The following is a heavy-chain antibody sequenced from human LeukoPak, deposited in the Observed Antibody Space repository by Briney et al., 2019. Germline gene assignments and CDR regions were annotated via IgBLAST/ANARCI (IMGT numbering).Heavy chain of an antibody. CDR3: AAEDGGSNWFDP. J-gene: IGHJ5*02. Sequence: SETLSLTCNVSGGSISTYYWSWIRQPPGKELEWIGYIYYSGSTNYNPSLKSRVTMSVDTSTNQFSLNLSSVTTADTAVYYCAAEDGGSNWFDPWGQGTLVTVSS. D-gene: IGHD3-16*01. CDR2: IYYSGST. V-gene: IGHV4-59*01. CDR1: GGSISTYY.